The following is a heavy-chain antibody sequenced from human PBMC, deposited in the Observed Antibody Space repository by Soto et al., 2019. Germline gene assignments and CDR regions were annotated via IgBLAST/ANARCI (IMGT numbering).Heavy chain of an antibody. CDR1: GFTFSDYY. J-gene: IGHJ3*02. CDR3: ARIVSGYQLLSGAFDI. V-gene: IGHV3-11*06. D-gene: IGHD2-2*01. Sequence: LRLSCAASGFTFSDYYMSWIRQAPGKGLEWVSYISSSSSYTNYADSVKGRFTISRDNAKNSLYLQMNSLRAEDTAVYYCARIVSGYQLLSGAFDIWGQGTMVTVSS. CDR2: ISSSSSYT.